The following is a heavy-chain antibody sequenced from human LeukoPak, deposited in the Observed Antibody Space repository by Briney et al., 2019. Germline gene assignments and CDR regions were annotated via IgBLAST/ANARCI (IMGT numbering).Heavy chain of an antibody. CDR1: GDSISSITFY. CDR2: FCSSGTT. J-gene: IGHJ3*02. CDR3: ARRDIAFNAFDT. Sequence: PSETLSLTCKVSGDSISSITFYWGWIRQSPGKGLEWIGSFCSSGTTYYNPSLKSRVTISIDTSKNQFSLKMISVTAADTAVYYCARRDIAFNAFDTWSQGTMVTVSS. V-gene: IGHV4-39*01. D-gene: IGHD2-21*01.